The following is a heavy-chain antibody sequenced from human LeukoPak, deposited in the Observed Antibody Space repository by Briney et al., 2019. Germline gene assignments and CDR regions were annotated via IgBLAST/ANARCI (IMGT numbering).Heavy chain of an antibody. J-gene: IGHJ4*02. D-gene: IGHD6-19*01. V-gene: IGHV3-64*02. Sequence: GGSLRLSCAASGFTFSNSAMYWVRQAPGKGLEFVSVISTDGDRTYYADSVKGRFTISRDNSKNTLYLQMGSLRADDMAVYYCARGVAISSSGWYDTFDYWGQGALVTVSS. CDR1: GFTFSNSA. CDR3: ARGVAISSSGWYDTFDY. CDR2: ISTDGDRT.